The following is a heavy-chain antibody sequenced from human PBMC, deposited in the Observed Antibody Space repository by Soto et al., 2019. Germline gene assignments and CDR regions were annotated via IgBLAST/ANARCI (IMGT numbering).Heavy chain of an antibody. CDR3: ARTMEEYITSHNYYVMDV. CDR2: IAYDGSKM. D-gene: IGHD6-6*01. Sequence: RGALLVSCASSVFTFSIYGMPWVRQAPGKGLEWVAIIAYDGSKMSYADSVKGRFTISRDNSKNTLYLQMNTLRAEDTAVYYCARTMEEYITSHNYYVMDVWGQGTTVTVSS. CDR1: VFTFSIYG. V-gene: IGHV3-30*03. J-gene: IGHJ6*01.